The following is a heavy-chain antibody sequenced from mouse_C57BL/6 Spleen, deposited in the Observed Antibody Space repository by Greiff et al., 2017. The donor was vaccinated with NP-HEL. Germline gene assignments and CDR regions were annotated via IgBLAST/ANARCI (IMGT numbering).Heavy chain of an antibody. Sequence: EVKLMESGGDLVKPGGSLKLSCAASGFTFSSYGMSWVRQTPDKRLEWVATISSGGSYTYYPDSVKGRFTISRDNAKNTLYLQMSSLKSEDTAMYYCARLTGTRYFDYWGQGTTLTVSS. D-gene: IGHD4-1*01. CDR1: GFTFSSYG. V-gene: IGHV5-6*01. J-gene: IGHJ2*01. CDR3: ARLTGTRYFDY. CDR2: ISSGGSYT.